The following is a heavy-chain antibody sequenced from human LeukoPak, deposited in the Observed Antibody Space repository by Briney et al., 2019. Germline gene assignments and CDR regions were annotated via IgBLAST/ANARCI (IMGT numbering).Heavy chain of an antibody. CDR2: ISYDGKAT. D-gene: IGHD6-6*01. CDR3: VEGGDSSSSGDFDY. V-gene: IGHV3-30*03. CDR1: GFTFSNFG. Sequence: GEPLRLSCAASGFTFSNFGMHWVRQAPGKGLEWMAVISYDGKATYYADSVKGRFTISRDNSKNTLSLQMNSLRAEDTATYYCVEGGDSSSSGDFDYWGQGTLVTVSS. J-gene: IGHJ4*02.